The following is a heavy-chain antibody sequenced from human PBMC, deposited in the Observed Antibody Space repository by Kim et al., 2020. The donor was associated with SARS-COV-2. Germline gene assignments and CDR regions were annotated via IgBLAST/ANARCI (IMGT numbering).Heavy chain of an antibody. D-gene: IGHD3-22*01. CDR3: VKEAAFTTIVVDYYFDY. CDR1: GFTFSNYG. Sequence: LSLTCVASGFTFSNYGMHWVRQAPGKGLEWVAIVSYEGRNTKYAGSVEGRFTISRDNSKNTLYLQMNSLRTEDTALYYCVKEAAFTTIVVDYYFDYWGQGTLVTVSS. J-gene: IGHJ4*02. CDR2: VSYEGRNT. V-gene: IGHV3-30*18.